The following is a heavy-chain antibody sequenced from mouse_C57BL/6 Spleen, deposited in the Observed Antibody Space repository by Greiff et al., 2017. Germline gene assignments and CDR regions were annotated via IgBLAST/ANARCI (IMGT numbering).Heavy chain of an antibody. CDR2: IYPGDGDT. CDR3: ARRLPLGAMDY. CDR1: GYAFSSYW. J-gene: IGHJ4*01. D-gene: IGHD3-2*02. V-gene: IGHV1-80*01. Sequence: QVHVKQSGAELVKPGASVKISCKASGYAFSSYWMNWVKQRPGKGLEWIGQIYPGDGDTNYNGKFKGKATLTADKSSSTAYMQLSSLTSEDSAVYFCARRLPLGAMDYWGQGTSVTVSS.